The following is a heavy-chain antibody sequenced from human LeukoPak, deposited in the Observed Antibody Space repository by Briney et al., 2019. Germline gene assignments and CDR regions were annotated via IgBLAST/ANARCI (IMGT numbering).Heavy chain of an antibody. V-gene: IGHV3-7*01. CDR1: GFTFRNYL. CDR3: ARGVLGMGTINWFDP. J-gene: IGHJ5*02. D-gene: IGHD1-7*01. Sequence: PGGSLRLSCAGSGFTFRNYLMTWVRQAPGKGLEWVANINQDGTEKYYVDSVKGRFTISRDNAKNSLFLQMNSLRAEDTAVYYCARGVLGMGTINWFDPWGQGTLVTVSS. CDR2: INQDGTEK.